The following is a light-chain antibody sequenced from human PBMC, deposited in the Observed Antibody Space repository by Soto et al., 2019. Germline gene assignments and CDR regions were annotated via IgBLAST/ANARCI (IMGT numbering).Light chain of an antibody. V-gene: IGKV1-27*01. CDR3: QNFDSAPQA. Sequence: DIQMTQSPSSLSASVGARVTITCRASQGIRHYLAWSQQKPGKVPKRLIYEASNLQSGVPSRFRGGGSGTEFTLTISSLQTEDVATYDCQNFDSAPQAFGQGAKVEIK. J-gene: IGKJ1*01. CDR1: QGIRHY. CDR2: EAS.